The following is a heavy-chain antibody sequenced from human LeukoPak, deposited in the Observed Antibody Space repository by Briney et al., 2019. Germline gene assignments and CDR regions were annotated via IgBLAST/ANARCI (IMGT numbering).Heavy chain of an antibody. J-gene: IGHJ4*02. D-gene: IGHD6-19*01. CDR3: ARMRSSGWYGGFDY. Sequence: ASVKVSCKASGYTFTSYGISWVRQAPGQGLEWMGWISAYNGNTHYAQKFQGRVTMTRNTSITAAYMELSSLRSDDTAVYYCARMRSSGWYGGFDYWGQGTLVTVSP. CDR1: GYTFTSYG. V-gene: IGHV1-18*01. CDR2: ISAYNGNT.